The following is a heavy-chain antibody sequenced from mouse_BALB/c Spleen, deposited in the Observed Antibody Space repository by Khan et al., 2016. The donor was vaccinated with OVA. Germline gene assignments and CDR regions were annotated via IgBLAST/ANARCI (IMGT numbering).Heavy chain of an antibody. J-gene: IGHJ2*01. V-gene: IGHV1-20*02. Sequence: VQLKESGPELVKPGASVKISCKASGYSFTSYFMNWVMQSHGKSLEWIGRINPHIGETLYNQKFKGKATLTVDESSRTAHMELRSLASEDSAVYYCARKNGSDFDYWGQGTTLTVSS. CDR1: GYSFTSYF. CDR3: ARKNGSDFDY. D-gene: IGHD1-1*01. CDR2: INPHIGET.